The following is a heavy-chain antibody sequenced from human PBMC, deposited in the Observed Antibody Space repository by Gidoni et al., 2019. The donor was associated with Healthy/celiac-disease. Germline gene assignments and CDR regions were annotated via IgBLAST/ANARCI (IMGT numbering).Heavy chain of an antibody. J-gene: IGHJ4*02. CDR3: AGAGYFERY. D-gene: IGHD3-9*01. CDR1: GFTFSSYS. V-gene: IGHV3-21*01. Sequence: ELQLVECGGGLVKPGGSLRVSCASSGFTFSSYSMNWVRQAPGQGMEWVSSISSSSSYIYDADSVKGRFTISRDNAKNSLYLQMNSLSAEDTAVYYCAGAGYFERYWGQGTLVTVSS. CDR2: ISSSSSYI.